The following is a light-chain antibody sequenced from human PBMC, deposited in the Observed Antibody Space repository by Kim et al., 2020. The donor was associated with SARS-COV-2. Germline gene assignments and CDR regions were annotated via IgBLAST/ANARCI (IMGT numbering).Light chain of an antibody. CDR2: WAS. CDR3: QQYYSTPYS. Sequence: RATINYKSSQSVLYSSNNKNYLAWYQQKPGQPPKLLIYWASTRESGVPDRFSGSGSGTDFTLTISSLQAEDVAVYYCQQYYSTPYSFGQGTKLEIK. V-gene: IGKV4-1*01. J-gene: IGKJ2*03. CDR1: QSVLYSSNNKNY.